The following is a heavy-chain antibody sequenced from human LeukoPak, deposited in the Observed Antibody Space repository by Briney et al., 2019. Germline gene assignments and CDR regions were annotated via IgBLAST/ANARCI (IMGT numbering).Heavy chain of an antibody. CDR1: GGSISSSSYY. CDR2: IYYSGST. D-gene: IGHD1-26*01. Sequence: SETLSLTCTVSGGSISSSSYYWGWIRQPPGKGLEWIGSIYYSGSTYYNPSLKSRVTISVDTSKNQFSLKLSSVTAADAAVYYCARGLLSGGYYNRILHSRKYYFDYWGQGTLVTVSS. CDR3: ARGLLSGGYYNRILHSRKYYFDY. J-gene: IGHJ4*02. V-gene: IGHV4-39*07.